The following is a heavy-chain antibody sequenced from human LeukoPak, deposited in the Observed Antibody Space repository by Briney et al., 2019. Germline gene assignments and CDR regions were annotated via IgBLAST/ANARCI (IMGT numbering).Heavy chain of an antibody. CDR3: TKMFTKDNWYGGPDY. Sequence: GGSPRLSCVASGFSLTNNYMSWFRLAPGKGLEWVSVLYTGGIRYYAGFVRGRFTISRDDSKNTLYLPINNLRAEDTAIYYCTKMFTKDNWYGGPDYWGQGTLVTVSS. D-gene: IGHD2-8*01. CDR1: GFSLTNNY. CDR2: LYTGGIR. V-gene: IGHV3-53*01. J-gene: IGHJ4*02.